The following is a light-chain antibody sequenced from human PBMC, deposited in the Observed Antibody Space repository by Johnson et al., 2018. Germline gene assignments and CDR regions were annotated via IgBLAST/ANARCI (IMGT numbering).Light chain of an antibody. J-gene: IGLJ1*01. CDR1: SSHIGNNY. V-gene: IGLV1-51*02. Sequence: QSVLTQPPSVSAAPGQKVTISCSGSSSHIGNNYVSWYQQLPGTAPKLLIYENNKRPSGIPDRFSGSKSGTSATLGITGLQTGDEADYCCGTWDSSLSAGNVFGTGTKVTVL. CDR2: ENN. CDR3: GTWDSSLSAGNV.